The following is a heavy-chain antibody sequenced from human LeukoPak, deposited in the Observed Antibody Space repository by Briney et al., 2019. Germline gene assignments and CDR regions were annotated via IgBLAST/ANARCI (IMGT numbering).Heavy chain of an antibody. CDR2: IYYSGST. CDR1: GDSISSGGYY. Sequence: SQTLSLTCTVSGDSISSGGYYWSWIRQHPGKGLEWIGYIYYSGSTYYNPSLKSRVTISVDTSKNQFSLKLSSVTAADTAVYYCARSMFLLTPFDYWGQGTLVTVSS. CDR3: ARSMFLLTPFDY. V-gene: IGHV4-31*03. J-gene: IGHJ4*02. D-gene: IGHD3-10*02.